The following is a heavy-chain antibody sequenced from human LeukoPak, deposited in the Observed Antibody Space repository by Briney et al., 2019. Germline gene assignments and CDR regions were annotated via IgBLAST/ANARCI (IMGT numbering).Heavy chain of an antibody. Sequence: SGGSLRLSCTTSGYTFGDYGMSWVRQAPGKGLEWVSFIRSRVYGRTTEYAASVKGRFTISRDDSKSIAYLQMNSLRAEDTAVYFCAKSRSGSANWALQIFDNWGQGTLVTVSS. V-gene: IGHV3-49*04. CDR1: GYTFGDYG. J-gene: IGHJ4*02. D-gene: IGHD1-1*01. CDR3: AKSRSGSANWALQIFDN. CDR2: IRSRVYGRTT.